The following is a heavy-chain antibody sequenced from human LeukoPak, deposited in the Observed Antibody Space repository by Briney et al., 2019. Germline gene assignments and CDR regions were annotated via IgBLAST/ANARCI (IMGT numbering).Heavy chain of an antibody. D-gene: IGHD6-13*01. V-gene: IGHV3-23*01. CDR1: GFTFSSYA. CDR3: AKDLWDSSSGDYDY. Sequence: GGSLRLSCAASGFTFSSYAMSWVRQAPGKGLEWVSAISGSGGSTYYADSVKGRFTISRDNSKNTLYLQMNSLRAEDTAVYYCAKDLWDSSSGDYDYWGQGTLVTVSS. J-gene: IGHJ4*02. CDR2: ISGSGGST.